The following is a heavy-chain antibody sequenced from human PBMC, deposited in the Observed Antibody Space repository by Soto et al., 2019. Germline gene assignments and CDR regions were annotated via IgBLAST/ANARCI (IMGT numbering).Heavy chain of an antibody. CDR1: GFTFSSYA. D-gene: IGHD6-19*01. V-gene: IGHV3-23*01. Sequence: EVQLLESGGGLVQPGGSLRLSCAASGFTFSSYAMSWVRQAPGNGLECVSAISGSGGSTYYADSVKGRFTISRDNSKNTLYLQMNSLRAEDTAVYYCAKDIRAPWQWLVRFDYWGQGTLVTVSS. CDR3: AKDIRAPWQWLVRFDY. J-gene: IGHJ4*02. CDR2: ISGSGGST.